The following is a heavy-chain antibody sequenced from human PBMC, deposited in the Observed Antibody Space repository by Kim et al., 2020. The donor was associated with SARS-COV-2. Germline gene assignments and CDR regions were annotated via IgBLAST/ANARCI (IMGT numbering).Heavy chain of an antibody. D-gene: IGHD3-3*01. Sequence: GGSLRLSCAASGFTFSSYGMHWVRQAPGKGLEWVAVIWYDGSNKYYADSVKGRFTISRDNSKNTLYLQMNSLRAEDTAVYYCARDSAYYDFWSGYSNYYYYYYMDVWGKGTTVTVSS. CDR1: GFTFSSYG. CDR3: ARDSAYYDFWSGYSNYYYYYYMDV. V-gene: IGHV3-33*01. J-gene: IGHJ6*03. CDR2: IWYDGSNK.